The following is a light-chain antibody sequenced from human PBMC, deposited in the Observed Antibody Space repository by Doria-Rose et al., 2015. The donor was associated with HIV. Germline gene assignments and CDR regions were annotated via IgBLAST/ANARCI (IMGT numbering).Light chain of an antibody. CDR1: QRSSSTY. CDR2: DGS. V-gene: IGKV3-20*01. Sequence: TQSPGTLSLSPGERATLSCRASQRSSSTYLGWYQQKPGQAPSLLIYDGSTRATGIPDRYSASGSGTDFTLTINRLEPEDFALYYCHQYGTSWTFGQGTKVEI. J-gene: IGKJ1*01. CDR3: HQYGTSWT.